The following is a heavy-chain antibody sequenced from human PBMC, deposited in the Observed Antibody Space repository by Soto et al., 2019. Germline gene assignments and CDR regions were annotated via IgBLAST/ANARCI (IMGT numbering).Heavy chain of an antibody. CDR3: ARPGRATYSSGWYYFDY. D-gene: IGHD6-19*01. Sequence: QVQLVQSGAEVKKPGSSVKVSCKASGGTFSSYAISWVRQAPGQGLEWMGGIIPIFGTANYAQKFQGRVTITADESTSTAYMELSSLRSEDTAVYYCARPGRATYSSGWYYFDYWGQGTLVTVSS. CDR2: IIPIFGTA. J-gene: IGHJ4*02. CDR1: GGTFSSYA. V-gene: IGHV1-69*01.